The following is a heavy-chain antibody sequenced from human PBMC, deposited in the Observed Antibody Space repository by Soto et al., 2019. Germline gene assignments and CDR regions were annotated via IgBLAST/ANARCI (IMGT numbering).Heavy chain of an antibody. J-gene: IGHJ4*02. CDR3: AKDGGYDMSSYFDY. CDR1: GFTFDDYA. Sequence: GGSLRLSCAASGFTFDDYAMHWVRQAPGKGLEWVSGISWNSGSIGYADSVKGRFTISRDNAKNSLYLQMNSLRAEDTALYYCAKDGGYDMSSYFDYWGQGTLVTVSS. CDR2: ISWNSGSI. D-gene: IGHD5-12*01. V-gene: IGHV3-9*01.